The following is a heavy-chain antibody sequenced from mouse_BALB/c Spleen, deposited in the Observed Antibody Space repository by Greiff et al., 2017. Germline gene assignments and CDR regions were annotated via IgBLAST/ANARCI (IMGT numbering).Heavy chain of an antibody. Sequence: EVMLLESGGGLVQPGGSLKLSCAASGFTFSSYGMSWVRQTPDKRLELVATINSNGGSTYYPDSVKGRFTISRDNAKNTLYLQMSSLKSEDTAMYYCAREVLRGYFDYWGQGTTLTVSS. J-gene: IGHJ2*01. V-gene: IGHV5-6-3*01. CDR3: AREVLRGYFDY. D-gene: IGHD1-1*01. CDR2: INSNGGST. CDR1: GFTFSSYG.